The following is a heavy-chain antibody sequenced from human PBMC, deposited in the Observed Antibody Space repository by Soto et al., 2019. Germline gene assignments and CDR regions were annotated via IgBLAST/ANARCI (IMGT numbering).Heavy chain of an antibody. Sequence: QVQLQQWGAGLLKPSETLSLTCAVSGGSFSGYYWSWIRQPPGKGLEWIGEINHSGSTNYNPSLKSRVTLSVDTSKNQFSLKLSSVTAADTAVYYCARAYMVRPSYMDVWGKGTTVTVSS. CDR3: ARAYMVRPSYMDV. J-gene: IGHJ6*03. D-gene: IGHD3-10*01. CDR1: GGSFSGYY. V-gene: IGHV4-34*01. CDR2: INHSGST.